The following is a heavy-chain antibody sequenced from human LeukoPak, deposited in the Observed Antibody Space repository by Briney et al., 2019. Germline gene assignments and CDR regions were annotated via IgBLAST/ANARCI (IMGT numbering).Heavy chain of an antibody. V-gene: IGHV3-7*01. J-gene: IGHJ4*02. CDR3: ASDYYDSSGYYFGY. CDR1: GFTFSSYW. D-gene: IGHD3-22*01. CDR2: IKQDGSEK. Sequence: GGSLRLSCAASGFTFSSYWMSWVRQAPGKGLEWVANIKQDGSEKYHVASVKGRFTISRDNAKNSLFLQMNSLRAEDTAVYYCASDYYDSSGYYFGYWGQGTLVTVSS.